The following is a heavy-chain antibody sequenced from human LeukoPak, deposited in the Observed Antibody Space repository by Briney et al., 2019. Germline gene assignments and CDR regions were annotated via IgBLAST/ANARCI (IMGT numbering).Heavy chain of an antibody. J-gene: IGHJ4*02. Sequence: PSQTLSLTCTVSGGSISSGGYSWSWIRQHPGKGLEWIGYISYAGSTSYNPSPKSRVTISVDTSKNHFSLKLSSVTAADTAVYYCARWYSGSYRIDYWGQGILVTVSS. CDR3: ARWYSGSYRIDY. CDR1: GGSISSGGYS. CDR2: ISYAGST. D-gene: IGHD1-26*01. V-gene: IGHV4-31*03.